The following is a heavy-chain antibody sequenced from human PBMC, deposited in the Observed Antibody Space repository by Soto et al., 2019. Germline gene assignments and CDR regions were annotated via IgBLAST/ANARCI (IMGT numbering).Heavy chain of an antibody. CDR1: GFTFSDYY. D-gene: IGHD3-10*01. CDR2: ISSSGSTI. CDR3: AREPGLLWFGELQGGYYFDY. V-gene: IGHV3-11*01. J-gene: IGHJ4*02. Sequence: QVQLVESGGGLVKPGGSLRLSCAASGFTFSDYYMSWIRQAPGKGLEWVSYISSSGSTIYYADSVKGRFTISRDNAKNSLYLQMNSLRAEDTAVYYCAREPGLLWFGELQGGYYFDYWGQGTLVTVSS.